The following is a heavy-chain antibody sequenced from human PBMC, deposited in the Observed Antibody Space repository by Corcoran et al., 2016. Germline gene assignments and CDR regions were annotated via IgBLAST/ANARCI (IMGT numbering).Heavy chain of an antibody. D-gene: IGHD3-22*01. CDR1: GGSISSTTDY. CDR3: ARDPDRRGYRRDDAFDI. Sequence: QLQLQESGPGLLKPSETLSLTCTVSGGSISSTTDYWGWLRQPPGKGLEWIGSIYYTGGSTYYNPSLKSRVTITVDTSKNQFSLKLTSVTAADTAVYYWARDPDRRGYRRDDAFDIWGQGTMVTVSS. CDR2: IYYTGGST. V-gene: IGHV4-39*07. J-gene: IGHJ3*02.